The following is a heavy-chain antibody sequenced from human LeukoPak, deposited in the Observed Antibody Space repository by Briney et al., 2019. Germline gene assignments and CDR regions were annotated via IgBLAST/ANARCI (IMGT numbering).Heavy chain of an antibody. V-gene: IGHV1-2*02. CDR2: INPNSGGT. Sequence: GASVKVSCKASGYTFTGYYMHWVRQAPGQGLEWMGWINPNSGGTNYAQKFQGRVLMTRDTSISTAYMELSSLTSDDTAVYYCARDPDTPMVDLDYWGQGTLVTVSS. D-gene: IGHD5-18*01. CDR1: GYTFTGYY. J-gene: IGHJ4*02. CDR3: ARDPDTPMVDLDY.